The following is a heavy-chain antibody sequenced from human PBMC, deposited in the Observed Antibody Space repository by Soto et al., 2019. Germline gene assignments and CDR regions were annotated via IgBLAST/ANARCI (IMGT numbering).Heavy chain of an antibody. Sequence: GESLKISCKGPGYSFTSYWIGWVRQMPGKGLEWMGIIYPGDSDTRYSPSFQGQVTISADKPISTAYLQWSSLKASDTAMYYCARRPIAVAGSGYYYGMDVWGQGTTVTVSS. CDR3: ARRPIAVAGSGYYYGMDV. CDR1: GYSFTSYW. V-gene: IGHV5-51*01. CDR2: IYPGDSDT. D-gene: IGHD6-19*01. J-gene: IGHJ6*02.